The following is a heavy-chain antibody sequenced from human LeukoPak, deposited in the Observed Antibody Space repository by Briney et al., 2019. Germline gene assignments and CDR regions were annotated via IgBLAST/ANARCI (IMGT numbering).Heavy chain of an antibody. J-gene: IGHJ4*02. D-gene: IGHD3/OR15-3a*01. CDR1: GFHFSSYS. V-gene: IGHV3-30*04. CDR2: ISYHGSNT. Sequence: GRSLRLSCAASGFHFSSYSMHWVRQAPGKGLEWLTLISYHGSNTDYTDSVKGRFTVSRDNSKNTLFLQMNSQIEESTAIYFCARSPERLGQGHLDSWGQGTLVTVSS. CDR3: ARSPERLGQGHLDS.